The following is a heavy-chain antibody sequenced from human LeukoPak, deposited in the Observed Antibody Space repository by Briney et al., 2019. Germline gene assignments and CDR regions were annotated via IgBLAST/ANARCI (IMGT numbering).Heavy chain of an antibody. CDR2: INPSGGST. D-gene: IGHD3-22*01. Sequence: ASVKVSCKASGYTFTSYYVHWVRQAPGQGLEWVGTINPSGGSTSYAQKFQGRVTMTRDTSTSTVYMELSSLRSEDTAVYYCARDGRITMIVPEGSWFDPWGQGTLVTVSS. CDR3: ARDGRITMIVPEGSWFDP. CDR1: GYTFTSYY. J-gene: IGHJ5*02. V-gene: IGHV1-46*01.